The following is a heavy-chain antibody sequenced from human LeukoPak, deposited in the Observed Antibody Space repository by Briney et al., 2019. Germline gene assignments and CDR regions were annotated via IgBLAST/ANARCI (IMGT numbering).Heavy chain of an antibody. CDR3: ARHGSYSLAF. Sequence: SETLSLTCAVSGVSISSGGYWSWLRQPPGKGLEWIGQIYYIGSTNYNPSLESRVIMSLDKSTNQLSLRFNSVTAVDTAVYYCARHGSYSLAFWGQGALVTVSS. J-gene: IGHJ4*02. V-gene: IGHV4-4*02. CDR1: GVSISSGGY. D-gene: IGHD1-26*01. CDR2: IYYIGST.